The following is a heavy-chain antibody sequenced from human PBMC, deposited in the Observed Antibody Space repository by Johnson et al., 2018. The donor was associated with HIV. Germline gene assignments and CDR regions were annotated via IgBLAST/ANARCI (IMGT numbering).Heavy chain of an antibody. V-gene: IGHV3-30*04. CDR2: ISYDGSKK. CDR3: ARDGESQQLPLGDAFDV. Sequence: QVQLVESGGGVVQPGRSLRLSCAASGFTFSTYAMHWVRQTPGKGLEWVAIISYDGSKKYYADSVKGRFTISRDNSKNTLYLQMSSLRAEDTAMYYCARDGESQQLPLGDAFDVWGQGTMVTVSS. J-gene: IGHJ3*01. CDR1: GFTFSTYA. D-gene: IGHD6-13*01.